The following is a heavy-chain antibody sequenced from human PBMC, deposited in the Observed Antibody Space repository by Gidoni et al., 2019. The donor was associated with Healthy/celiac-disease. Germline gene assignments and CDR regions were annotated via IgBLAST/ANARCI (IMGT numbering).Heavy chain of an antibody. V-gene: IGHV3-49*03. CDR1: GFTLGDYA. D-gene: IGHD6-13*01. CDR3: TRVARSSSIIYYFDY. CDR2: IRSKAYGGTT. J-gene: IGHJ4*02. Sequence: EVQLVESGGGLVQPGRSLRLSCTASGFTLGDYAMSWFRQAPGKGLEWVGFIRSKAYGGTTEYAASVKGRFTISRDDSKSIAYLQMNSLKTEDTAVYYCTRVARSSSIIYYFDYWGQGTLVTVSS.